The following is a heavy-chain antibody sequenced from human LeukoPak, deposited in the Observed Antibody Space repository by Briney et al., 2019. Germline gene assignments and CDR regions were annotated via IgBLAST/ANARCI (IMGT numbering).Heavy chain of an antibody. CDR3: VRGYSGYPYYLDY. Sequence: PSETLSLTCTVSGGSISSYYWSWIRQPAGKGLEWIGRIYTSGSTSSHPSLKSRVTISLDTSKNQFSLKLTSVTAADTAVYYCVRGYSGYPYYLDYWGQGTLVTVSS. D-gene: IGHD5-12*01. J-gene: IGHJ4*02. CDR2: IYTSGST. V-gene: IGHV4-4*07. CDR1: GGSISSYY.